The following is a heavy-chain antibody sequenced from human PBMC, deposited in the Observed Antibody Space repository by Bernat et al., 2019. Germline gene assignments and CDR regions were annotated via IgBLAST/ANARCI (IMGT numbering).Heavy chain of an antibody. CDR1: GFTFSSYG. CDR3: EKDRRHPQWLTIDY. J-gene: IGHJ4*02. V-gene: IGHV3-30*18. D-gene: IGHD6-19*01. Sequence: QVQLVESGGGVVQPGRSLRLSCAASGFTFSSYGMHWVRQAPGKGLEWVAVISYDGSNKYYADSVKGRFTISRDNSKNTLYLQMNSLRAEDTAVYYCEKDRRHPQWLTIDYWGQGTLVTVSS. CDR2: ISYDGSNK.